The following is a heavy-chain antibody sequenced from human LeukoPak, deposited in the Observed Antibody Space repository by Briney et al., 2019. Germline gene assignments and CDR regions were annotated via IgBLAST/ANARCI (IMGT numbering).Heavy chain of an antibody. CDR1: GYTFTGYY. J-gene: IGHJ6*02. V-gene: IGHV1-2*02. D-gene: IGHD3-22*01. Sequence: GASVKVSCKASGYTFTGYYMHWVRQAPGQGLEWMGWINPNSGGTNYAQKFQGMVTMTRDTSISTAYMELSRLRSDDTAVYYCARAGGYYYDSSGYYPMSDYYYYYGMDVWGQGTTVTVSS. CDR2: INPNSGGT. CDR3: ARAGGYYYDSSGYYPMSDYYYYYGMDV.